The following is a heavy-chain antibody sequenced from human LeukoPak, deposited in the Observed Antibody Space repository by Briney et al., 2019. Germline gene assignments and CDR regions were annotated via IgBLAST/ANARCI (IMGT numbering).Heavy chain of an antibody. D-gene: IGHD7-27*01. V-gene: IGHV3-23*01. J-gene: IGHJ4*02. CDR1: GFTFSSYA. Sequence: GGSLRLSCAASGFTFSSYAMSWVRQAPGKGLEWVSAISGSGGSTYYADSVKGRFTISRDNAKTSLYLQMNSLRADDTAVYYCARDDNWGFDYWGQGALVTVSS. CDR2: ISGSGGST. CDR3: ARDDNWGFDY.